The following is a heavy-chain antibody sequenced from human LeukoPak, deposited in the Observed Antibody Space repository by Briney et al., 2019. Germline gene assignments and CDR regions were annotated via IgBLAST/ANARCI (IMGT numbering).Heavy chain of an antibody. CDR2: IRYDGSNK. D-gene: IGHD2-15*01. CDR3: AKVALRGYCSGGSCYCFDY. CDR1: GFTFSSYG. V-gene: IGHV3-30*02. Sequence: GGSLRLSCAASGFTFSSYGMHWVRQAPGKGLEWVAFIRYDGSNKYYADSVKGRFTISRDNSKNTLYLQMNSLRAEDTAVYYCAKVALRGYCSGGSCYCFDYWGQGTLVTVSS. J-gene: IGHJ4*02.